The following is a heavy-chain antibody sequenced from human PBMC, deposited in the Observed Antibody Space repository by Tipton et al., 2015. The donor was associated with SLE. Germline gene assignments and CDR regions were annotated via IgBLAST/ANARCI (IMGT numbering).Heavy chain of an antibody. CDR3: ARAKYSATWSGDY. CDR2: IYGRGDT. CDR1: GITVSSSS. J-gene: IGHJ4*02. Sequence: GSLRLSCAASGITVSSSSMIWVRQAPGKGLEWVSIIYGRGDTYYADSVKGRFTISRDISENTLFLQMNSLRTEDTATYYCARAKYSATWSGDYWGQGTLVTVSS. D-gene: IGHD5-18*01. V-gene: IGHV3-53*05.